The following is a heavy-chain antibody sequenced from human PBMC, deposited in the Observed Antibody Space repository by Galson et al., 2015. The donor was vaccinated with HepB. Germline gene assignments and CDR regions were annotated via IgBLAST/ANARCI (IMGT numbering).Heavy chain of an antibody. CDR3: AKDASYDFWGGCIDY. J-gene: IGHJ4*02. Sequence: RGLSCAASGFTFSSYAMSWVRQSPGKGREWVSVITDRAGSYADSVRGRFTISRDNSKNTLCLQMNGLRAEDTALYYCAKDASYDFWGGCIDYWGQGTLVTVSS. D-gene: IGHD3-3*01. V-gene: IGHV3-23*01. CDR2: ITDRAGS. CDR1: GFTFSSYA.